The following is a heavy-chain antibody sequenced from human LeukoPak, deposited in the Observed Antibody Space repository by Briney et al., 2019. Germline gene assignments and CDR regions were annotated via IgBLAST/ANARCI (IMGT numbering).Heavy chain of an antibody. D-gene: IGHD5-24*01. CDR3: ARAEMATITIDY. CDR1: GFTFGSYE. Sequence: HPGGSLRLSCATSGFTFGSYEMNWVRQAPGKGLEWVSYISSSSRIIYYADSVKGRFTISRDNAKESLYLQMNSLRVEDTAVYYCARAEMATITIDYWGQGTLVTVSS. V-gene: IGHV3-48*03. J-gene: IGHJ4*02. CDR2: ISSSSRII.